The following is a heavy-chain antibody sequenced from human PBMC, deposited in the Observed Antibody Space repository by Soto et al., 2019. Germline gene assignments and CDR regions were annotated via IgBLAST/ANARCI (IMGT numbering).Heavy chain of an antibody. CDR2: IYFSGIA. Sequence: QMQMQESGPRLVKPSETLSLTCTVSGASITDSYWSWIRQPPEKGLEWIGYIYFSGIANYNPSLKSRATLSRDTSKNEFSLKLTSVTAADTAIYYCARGDSDLAVSEAAYWGQGTLVTVSS. V-gene: IGHV4-59*01. CDR1: GASITDSY. D-gene: IGHD2-15*01. J-gene: IGHJ1*01. CDR3: ARGDSDLAVSEAAY.